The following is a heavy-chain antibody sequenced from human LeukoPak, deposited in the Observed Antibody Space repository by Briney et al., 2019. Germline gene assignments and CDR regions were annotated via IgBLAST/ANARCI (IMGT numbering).Heavy chain of an antibody. Sequence: GGPLRLSCAASGFSFRTYFMMWVRQAPGKGLEWVANMNQDGNEKNYADSVKGRFTISRANAQSSLYLQMMSLRAEDAAVYYCASYVDILAGNHDFAYWGQGALVTVSS. V-gene: IGHV3-7*01. CDR2: MNQDGNEK. CDR1: GFSFRTYF. J-gene: IGHJ4*02. CDR3: ASYVDILAGNHDFAY. D-gene: IGHD3-9*01.